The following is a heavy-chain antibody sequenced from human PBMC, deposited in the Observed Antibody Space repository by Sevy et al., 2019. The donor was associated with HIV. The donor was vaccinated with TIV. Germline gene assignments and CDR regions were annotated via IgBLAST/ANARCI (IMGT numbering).Heavy chain of an antibody. Sequence: GGFLRLSCAASGFTVNSNYMTWVRQAPGKGLEGISVIHSDDTTYHADSVKDRFTISRDNFKNTPYLHMSSLRAEDTNAYYCARGKSGYGYALNYWGQGTLVTVSS. V-gene: IGHV3-66*01. CDR3: ARGKSGYGYALNY. CDR1: GFTVNSNY. CDR2: IHSDDTT. D-gene: IGHD5-18*01. J-gene: IGHJ4*02.